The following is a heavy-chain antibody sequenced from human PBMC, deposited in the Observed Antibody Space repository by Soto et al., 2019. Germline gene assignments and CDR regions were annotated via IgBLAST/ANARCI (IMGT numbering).Heavy chain of an antibody. CDR1: GYSFTSYW. V-gene: IGHV5-51*01. J-gene: IGHJ3*02. Sequence: GESLKISCKGSGYSFTSYWIGWVRQMPGKGLEWMGIIYPGDYDTRYSPSFQGQVTISADKSISTAYLQWSSLKASDTAMYYCARKGGRSSFKRYYYDSSGYYYAATATPYAFDIWGQGTMVTVSS. CDR2: IYPGDYDT. CDR3: ARKGGRSSFKRYYYDSSGYYYAATATPYAFDI. D-gene: IGHD3-22*01.